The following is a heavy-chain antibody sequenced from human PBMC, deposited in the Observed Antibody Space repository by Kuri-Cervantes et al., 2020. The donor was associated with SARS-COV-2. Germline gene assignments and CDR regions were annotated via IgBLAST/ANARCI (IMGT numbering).Heavy chain of an antibody. J-gene: IGHJ4*02. CDR1: GFTFSGSA. CDR2: IRSKANSYAT. CDR3: ERQSCSGDTCYARPFDY. Sequence: GESLKISCAASGFTFSGSAMHWVRQASGKGLEWVGRIRSKANSYATAYAASVKGRFTISRDDSKNTAYLQINSLKTEDTAVYYCERQSCSGDTCYARPFDYWGQGTLVTVSS. D-gene: IGHD2-15*01. V-gene: IGHV3-73*01.